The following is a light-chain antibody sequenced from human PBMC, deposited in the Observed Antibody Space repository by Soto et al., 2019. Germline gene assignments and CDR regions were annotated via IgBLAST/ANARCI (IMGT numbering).Light chain of an antibody. V-gene: IGLV2-8*01. Sequence: QSVLTQPPPASGSPGQSVTISCTGTSSDVGGYNYVSWYQQHPGKAPKLMIFDVSKRPSGVPDRFSGSKSGNTASLTVSGLQAEDEADYYCSSYAGTNRLGVFGTGTKVTVL. J-gene: IGLJ1*01. CDR2: DVS. CDR1: SSDVGGYNY. CDR3: SSYAGTNRLGV.